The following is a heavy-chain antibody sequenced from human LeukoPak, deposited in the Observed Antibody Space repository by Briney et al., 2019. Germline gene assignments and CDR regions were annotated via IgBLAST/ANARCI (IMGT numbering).Heavy chain of an antibody. CDR1: GYTLTELS. J-gene: IGHJ6*02. V-gene: IGHV1-24*01. D-gene: IGHD6-19*01. CDR2: FDPEDGET. Sequence: GASVKVSCKVSGYTLTELSMHWVRQAPGKGLEWMGGFDPEDGETIYAQKFQGRVTMTEDTSTDTAHMELSSLRSEDTAVYYCATTPPYSAGTRYYYYGMDVWGQGTTVTVSS. CDR3: ATTPPYSAGTRYYYYGMDV.